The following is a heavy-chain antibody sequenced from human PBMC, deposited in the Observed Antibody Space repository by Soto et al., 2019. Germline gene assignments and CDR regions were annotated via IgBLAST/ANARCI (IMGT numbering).Heavy chain of an antibody. V-gene: IGHV3-33*01. J-gene: IGHJ4*02. CDR3: ARWGCSGSNCNLNQRSFDL. CDR1: GFIFNEYG. CDR2: IRYDGSNK. D-gene: IGHD2-15*01. Sequence: QVQLVESGGGVVQPGRSLRLSCAASGFIFNEYGMHWVRQAPGKGLEWVAVIRYDGSNKYYADSVKGRFTFSRDNSKNTMSLQMNSVRVEDTAIYYCARWGCSGSNCNLNQRSFDLWGQGTLVTVSS.